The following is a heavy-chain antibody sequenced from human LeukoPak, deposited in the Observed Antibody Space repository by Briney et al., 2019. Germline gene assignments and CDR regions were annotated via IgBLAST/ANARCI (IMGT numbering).Heavy chain of an antibody. CDR2: IYYSGST. CDR1: GGSISSSSYY. D-gene: IGHD1-20*01. J-gene: IGHJ4*02. Sequence: PSETLSLTYTVSGGSISSSSYYWGWIRQPPGKGLEWIGSIYYSGSTYYNPSLKSRVTISVDTSKNQFSLKLSSVTAADTAVYYCARHDNWNGFFWGQGTLVTVSS. V-gene: IGHV4-39*01. CDR3: ARHDNWNGFF.